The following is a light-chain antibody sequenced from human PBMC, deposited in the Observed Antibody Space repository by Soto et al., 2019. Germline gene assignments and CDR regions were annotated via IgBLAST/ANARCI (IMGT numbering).Light chain of an antibody. CDR3: QQYDSSYT. Sequence: EIVLTQSPGTVSSSPGERVTLSGRASQTIANNFLAWYQHRPGQAPRVVVYGASSRATGIPDRFSGSGSGTEFTLTISRLEPEDFAVYYCQQYDSSYTFGQGTKLE. CDR2: GAS. V-gene: IGKV3-20*01. J-gene: IGKJ2*01. CDR1: QTIANNF.